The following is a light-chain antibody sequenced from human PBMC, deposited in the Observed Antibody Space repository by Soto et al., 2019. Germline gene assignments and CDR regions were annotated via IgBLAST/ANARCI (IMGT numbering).Light chain of an antibody. V-gene: IGKV4-1*01. J-gene: IGKJ2*02. Sequence: DIVMTQSPDSLSVSLGERATINCKSSQSVLYSSNNKNYLSWYQQKPGQPPKLLISWASTRESGVPDRFSGSGSGTDFTLTISSLQAEDVAVYYCQQYYSARRTFGQGTKLEIK. CDR2: WAS. CDR1: QSVLYSSNNKNY. CDR3: QQYYSARRT.